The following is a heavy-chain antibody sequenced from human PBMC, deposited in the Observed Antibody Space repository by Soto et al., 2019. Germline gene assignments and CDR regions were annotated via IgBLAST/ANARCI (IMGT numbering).Heavy chain of an antibody. D-gene: IGHD3-22*01. CDR1: GFSFTSSA. J-gene: IGHJ5*02. CDR3: AAEGTYYYDSSGYQTWFDP. Sequence: SVKVSCKASGFSFTSSAMQWARQARGQRLEWIGWIAVGSGDTKYAQKFQERVTITRDTSTSTAYMELSSLRSEDTAVYYCAAEGTYYYDSSGYQTWFDPWGQGTLVTVSS. V-gene: IGHV1-58*02. CDR2: IAVGSGDT.